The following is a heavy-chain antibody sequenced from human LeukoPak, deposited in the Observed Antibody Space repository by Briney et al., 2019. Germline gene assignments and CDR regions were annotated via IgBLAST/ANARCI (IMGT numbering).Heavy chain of an antibody. D-gene: IGHD3-10*01. CDR3: AKDSSLLLWFGEFAFDY. CDR1: GYTFTSYY. V-gene: IGHV1-69*04. Sequence: ASVKVSCKASGYTFTSYYMHWVRQAPGQGLEWMGRIIPILGIANYAQKFQGRVTITADKSTSTAYMELSSLRSEDTAVYYCAKDSSLLLWFGEFAFDYWGQGTLVTVSS. CDR2: IIPILGIA. J-gene: IGHJ4*02.